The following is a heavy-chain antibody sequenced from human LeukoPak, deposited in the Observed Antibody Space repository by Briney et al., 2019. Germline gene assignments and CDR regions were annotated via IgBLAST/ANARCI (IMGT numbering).Heavy chain of an antibody. CDR1: GFTFDDYT. Sequence: GGSLRLSCAASGFTFDDYTMHWVRQAPGKGLEWVAVISYDGSNKYYADSVKGRFTISRDNSKNTLYLQMNSLRAEDTAVYYCARQDTAPNWGQGTLVTVSS. CDR2: ISYDGSNK. D-gene: IGHD5-18*01. J-gene: IGHJ4*02. V-gene: IGHV3-30-3*01. CDR3: ARQDTAPN.